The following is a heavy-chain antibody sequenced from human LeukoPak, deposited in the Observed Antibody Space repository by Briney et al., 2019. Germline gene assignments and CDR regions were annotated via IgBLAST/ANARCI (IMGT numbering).Heavy chain of an antibody. CDR3: ARPGERSRRDWNLDQ. Sequence: GESLKISCKASGYIFSNYWIGWVRQVPGKGLEWMGIVYPRDSDTRYSPSFQGQVTISADKSISTAYLQWGSLKASDTAVYYCARPGERSRRDWNLDQWGQGTLVTVSS. J-gene: IGHJ4*02. D-gene: IGHD1-1*01. CDR1: GYIFSNYW. V-gene: IGHV5-51*01. CDR2: VYPRDSDT.